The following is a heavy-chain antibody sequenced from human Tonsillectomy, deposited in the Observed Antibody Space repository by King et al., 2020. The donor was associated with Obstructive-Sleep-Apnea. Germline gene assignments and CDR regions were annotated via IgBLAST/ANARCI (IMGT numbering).Heavy chain of an antibody. CDR2: IRYDGSNK. D-gene: IGHD6-19*01. CDR3: ARGSDSSGWEGDY. Sequence: VQLVESGGGVVQPGRSLRLSCAASGFTFSNYGMHWVRQAPGKGLEWVAFIRYDGSNKYYGDSVKGRFTISRDNSKNTQYLQMNSLRPEDTAVYYCARGSDSSGWEGDYWGQGTLVFVSS. J-gene: IGHJ4*02. V-gene: IGHV3-30*02. CDR1: GFTFSNYG.